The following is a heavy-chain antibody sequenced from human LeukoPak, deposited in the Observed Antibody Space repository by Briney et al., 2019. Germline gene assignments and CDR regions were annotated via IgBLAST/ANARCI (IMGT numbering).Heavy chain of an antibody. CDR2: IIPIFGTA. CDR3: ARDKYYDFWSGEETYYYYYYMDV. J-gene: IGHJ6*03. Sequence: ASVKVSCKASGGTFSSYAISWVRQAPGQGLEWMGGIIPIFGTANYAQKFQGRVTITADESKSTAYMELSSLRSEDTAVYYCARDKYYDFWSGEETYYYYYYMDVWGKGTTVTVSS. CDR1: GGTFSSYA. D-gene: IGHD3-3*01. V-gene: IGHV1-69*13.